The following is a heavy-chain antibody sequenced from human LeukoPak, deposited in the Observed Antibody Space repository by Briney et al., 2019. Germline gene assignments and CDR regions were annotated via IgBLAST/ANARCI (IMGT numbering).Heavy chain of an antibody. Sequence: ASAKVSCKASGGTFSSYTISWVRQAPGQGLEWMGRIIPILGIANYAQKFQGRVTITADKSTSTAYMELSSLRSEDTAVYYCASSAQKYCSGGSCLAFDIWGQGTMVTVSS. CDR1: GGTFSSYT. D-gene: IGHD2-15*01. J-gene: IGHJ3*02. CDR3: ASSAQKYCSGGSCLAFDI. V-gene: IGHV1-69*02. CDR2: IIPILGIA.